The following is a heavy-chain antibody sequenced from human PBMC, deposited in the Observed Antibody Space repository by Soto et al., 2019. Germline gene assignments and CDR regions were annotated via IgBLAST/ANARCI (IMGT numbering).Heavy chain of an antibody. CDR2: ISGSGGST. J-gene: IGHJ4*02. D-gene: IGHD6-25*01. CDR3: AKYWCRAAAFDY. Sequence: GGSLRLSWAPSGFTFSSYAMSWVRQAPGKGLEWVSAISGSGGSTYYADSVTGRFTISRDNSKNTLYLQMNSLRAEDTAVYYCAKYWCRAAAFDYWDQGTLVTVSS. V-gene: IGHV3-23*01. CDR1: GFTFSSYA.